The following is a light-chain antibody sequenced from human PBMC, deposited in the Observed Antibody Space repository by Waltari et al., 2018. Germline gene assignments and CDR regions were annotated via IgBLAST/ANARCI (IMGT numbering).Light chain of an antibody. CDR3: SSYTSSTLVV. CDR1: SNDVGGYNY. Sequence: QSALTQPASVSGSPGQSITISCTGTSNDVGGYNYFSWYQQHPGKAPKLMIYDVSNRPSGVSNRFSGSKSGNTASLTISGLQAEDEGNYYCSSYTSSTLVVFGGGTNLTVL. V-gene: IGLV2-14*03. J-gene: IGLJ2*01. CDR2: DVS.